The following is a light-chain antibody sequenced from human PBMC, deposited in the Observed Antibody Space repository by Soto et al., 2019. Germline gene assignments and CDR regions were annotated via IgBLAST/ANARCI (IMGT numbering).Light chain of an antibody. Sequence: DLQMTQSPSSLSASVGDRVTITCQASQDISNYLNWYQQKPGKAPKLLIYDASNLETGVPSRFSGSGSGTDFTFTISSLQPEDIATYYCQQYDNLPPFRVTFGPGTKVDIK. CDR1: QDISNY. V-gene: IGKV1-33*01. J-gene: IGKJ3*01. CDR3: QQYDNLPPFRVT. CDR2: DAS.